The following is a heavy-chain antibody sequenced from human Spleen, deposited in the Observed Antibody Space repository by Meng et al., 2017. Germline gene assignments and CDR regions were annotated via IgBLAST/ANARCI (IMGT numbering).Heavy chain of an antibody. CDR3: AREHGGSCYYLDY. CDR1: GFSFSSYT. CDR2: ISSSGSTI. J-gene: IGHJ4*02. Sequence: EVALGGCGGGLCKPGGSLSCSCAASGFSFSSYTMNWVRQAPGKGLEWVSSISSSGSTIYYADSVKGRFTISRDNAKNSLYLQMNSLRAEDTAVYYCAREHGGSCYYLDYWGQGTLVTVSS. V-gene: IGHV3-21*04. D-gene: IGHD2-15*01.